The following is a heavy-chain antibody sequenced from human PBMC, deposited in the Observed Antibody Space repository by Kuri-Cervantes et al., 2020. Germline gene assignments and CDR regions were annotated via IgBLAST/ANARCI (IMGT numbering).Heavy chain of an antibody. J-gene: IGHJ4*02. CDR2: VSYTEGT. CDR3: AAQVVNGPVDY. Sequence: SETLSLTCTVSGGSVSRSYWSWMRQPPGKRLEWIGYVSYTEGTNYNPSLKSRVTISVDTSKNQFSLKLSSVTAADTAVYYCAAQVVNGPVDYWGLGTLVTVSS. CDR1: GGSVSRSY. D-gene: IGHD2-8*01. V-gene: IGHV4-59*02.